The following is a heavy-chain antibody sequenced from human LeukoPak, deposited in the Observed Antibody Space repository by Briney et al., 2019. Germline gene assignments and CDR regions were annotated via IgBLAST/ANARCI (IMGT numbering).Heavy chain of an antibody. CDR2: ISVSSSYI. D-gene: IGHD5-24*01. CDR3: ARDRNYLAPSYYYYGTDV. J-gene: IGHJ6*02. V-gene: IGHV3-21*01. CDR1: GFTFSSHS. Sequence: GGSLRLSCAASGFTFSSHSMSWVRQVPGKGLEWVSSISVSSSYIYYADSLKGRFTISRDNAKNSLYLQMNSLRAEDTAVYYCARDRNYLAPSYYYYGTDVWGQGTTVTVSS.